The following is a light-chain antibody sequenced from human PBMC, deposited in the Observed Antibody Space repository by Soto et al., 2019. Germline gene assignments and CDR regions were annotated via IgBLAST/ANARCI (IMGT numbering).Light chain of an antibody. V-gene: IGKV3-15*01. CDR2: GAS. CDR1: QSVSSN. Sequence: EIVMTQXXATLSVSPGERATLSCRASQSVSSNLAWYQQKPGQAPRLLIYGASTRATGIPARFSGSGSGTEFTLTISSLQSEDFAVYYCQQYNNWPQTFGQGTKVEIK. J-gene: IGKJ1*01. CDR3: QQYNNWPQT.